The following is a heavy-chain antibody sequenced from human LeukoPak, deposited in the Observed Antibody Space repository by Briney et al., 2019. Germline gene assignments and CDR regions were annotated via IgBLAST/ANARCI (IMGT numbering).Heavy chain of an antibody. Sequence: GGSLRLSCAASGFTFSSYWMSWVRQAPGKGLEWVAFIRYDGSNKYYADSVKGRFTISRDNSKNTLYLQMNSLRAEDTAVYYCAKDYRITMVRTNWFDPWGQGTLVTVSS. CDR3: AKDYRITMVRTNWFDP. D-gene: IGHD3-10*01. J-gene: IGHJ5*02. CDR1: GFTFSSYW. V-gene: IGHV3-30*02. CDR2: IRYDGSNK.